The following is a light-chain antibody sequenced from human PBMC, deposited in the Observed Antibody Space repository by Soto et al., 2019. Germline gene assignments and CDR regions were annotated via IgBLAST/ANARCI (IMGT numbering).Light chain of an antibody. CDR1: QSVGSTY. V-gene: IGKV3-20*01. J-gene: IGKJ4*01. CDR3: QQYGDSIT. Sequence: DIVLTQSPGTLSLSPGERATLSCRASQSVGSTYLAWYQQKPGQAPRLLIYGASTRATGIPDRFSGSGSGTDFTLTISRLEPEDSAVYYCQQYGDSITFGGGTKVDNK. CDR2: GAS.